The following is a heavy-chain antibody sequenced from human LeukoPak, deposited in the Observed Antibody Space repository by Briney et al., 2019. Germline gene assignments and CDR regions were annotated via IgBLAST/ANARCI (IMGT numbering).Heavy chain of an antibody. CDR3: ARLGASQNIDY. CDR2: IYPGNSDT. V-gene: IGHV5-51*01. D-gene: IGHD3-10*01. J-gene: IGHJ4*02. Sequence: GESLKISCKGSGYSFTNYWIGWVRQMPGKGVEWMGIIYPGNSDTRYSPSFQGQVTISADKSITTAYLQWRSLKASDTAMYYCARLGASQNIDYWGQGTLVTVSS. CDR1: GYSFTNYW.